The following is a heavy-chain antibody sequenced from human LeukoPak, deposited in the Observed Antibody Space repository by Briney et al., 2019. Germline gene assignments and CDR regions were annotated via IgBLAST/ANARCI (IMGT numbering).Heavy chain of an antibody. CDR2: INPNSGGT. CDR1: GYTFTGYC. V-gene: IGHV1-2*02. D-gene: IGHD2-2*01. CDR3: ARERRIVVVPAATTRGNWFDP. J-gene: IGHJ5*02. Sequence: ASVKVSCKASGYTFTGYCMHWVRQAPGQGLEWMGWINPNSGGTNYAQKFQGRVTMTRDTSISTAYMELSRLRSDDTAVYYCARERRIVVVPAATTRGNWFDPWGQGTLVTVSS.